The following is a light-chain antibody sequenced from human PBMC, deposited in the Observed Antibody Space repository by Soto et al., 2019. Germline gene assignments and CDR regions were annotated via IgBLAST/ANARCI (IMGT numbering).Light chain of an antibody. CDR1: QSVSSSY. J-gene: IGKJ1*01. CDR2: GAS. V-gene: IGKV3-20*01. CDR3: QQYGSSSWT. Sequence: EIVLTQSPGTLSLSPGERATLSCRASQSVSSSYLAWYQHKPGQAPRLLTYGASSRSTGIPDRFSGSGSGADFTITISRLEPEDFSVYYCQQYGSSSWTFGQGTKVDVK.